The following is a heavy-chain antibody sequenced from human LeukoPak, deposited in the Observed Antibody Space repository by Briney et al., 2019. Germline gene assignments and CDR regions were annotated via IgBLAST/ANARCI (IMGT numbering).Heavy chain of an antibody. V-gene: IGHV4-4*07. Sequence: SETLSLTCTVSGGSISNYYWNWIRQPAGKGLEWVGRVYASGSTRYNPSFNSRVTMSAETSKNQGSLKMTSVTAADTAVYFCARDQSGFGGHNNDAFDIWGQGTMVTVSS. CDR2: VYASGST. J-gene: IGHJ3*02. D-gene: IGHD3-16*01. CDR1: GGSISNYY. CDR3: ARDQSGFGGHNNDAFDI.